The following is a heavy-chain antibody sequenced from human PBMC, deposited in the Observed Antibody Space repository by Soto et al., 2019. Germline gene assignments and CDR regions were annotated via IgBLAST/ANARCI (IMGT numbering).Heavy chain of an antibody. CDR3: ARAYTNYAHLDY. CDR1: GFTFTSSA. CDR2: IVVGSGNT. V-gene: IGHV1-58*01. J-gene: IGHJ4*02. D-gene: IGHD4-4*01. Sequence: SVKVSCKASGFTFTSSAVQWVRQARGQRLEWIGWIVVGSGNTNYAQKFQGRVTMTTDTSTTTAYMELRSLTSDDTAVYYCARAYTNYAHLDYWGQGTLVTVSS.